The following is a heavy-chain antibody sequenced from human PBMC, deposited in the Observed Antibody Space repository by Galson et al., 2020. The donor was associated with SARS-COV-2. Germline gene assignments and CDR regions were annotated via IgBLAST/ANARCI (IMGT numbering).Heavy chain of an antibody. D-gene: IGHD1-26*01. V-gene: IGHV3-30*04. CDR1: GFTFSSYA. Sequence: GGSLRLSCAASGFTFSSYAMHWVRQAPGKGLEWVAVISYDGSNKYYADSVKGRFTISRDNSKNTLYLQMNSLRAEDTAVYYCARGRSGSYWGNEYWGQGTLVTVSS. J-gene: IGHJ4*02. CDR2: ISYDGSNK. CDR3: ARGRSGSYWGNEY.